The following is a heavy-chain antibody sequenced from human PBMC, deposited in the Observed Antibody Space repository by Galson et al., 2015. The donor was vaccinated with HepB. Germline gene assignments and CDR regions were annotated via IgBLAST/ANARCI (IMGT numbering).Heavy chain of an antibody. V-gene: IGHV3-7*01. CDR3: ARAGVRTPSRHYFDY. Sequence: SLRLSCAVSGFTFSSYYMSWVRQAPGKGLEWVANIKQDGGEKHYLDSVKGRFTISGDNAKNSLYLQMNSLRAEDTAVYYCARAGVRTPSRHYFDYWGQGALVTASS. J-gene: IGHJ4*02. CDR1: GFTFSSYY. CDR2: IKQDGGEK. D-gene: IGHD2-8*01.